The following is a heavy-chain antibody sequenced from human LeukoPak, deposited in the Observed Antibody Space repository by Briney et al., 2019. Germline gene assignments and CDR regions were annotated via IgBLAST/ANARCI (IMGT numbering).Heavy chain of an antibody. Sequence: GGSLRLSCAASGFTFSSYWMHWVRQAPGKGLVWVSCINGYGTTTNYADSVKGRFTISRDNAKNTLYLQMNSLRAEDTAVYYCARESEDTAMVFDYWGQGTLVTVSS. CDR1: GFTFSSYW. D-gene: IGHD5-18*01. CDR3: ARESEDTAMVFDY. CDR2: INGYGTTT. J-gene: IGHJ4*02. V-gene: IGHV3-74*01.